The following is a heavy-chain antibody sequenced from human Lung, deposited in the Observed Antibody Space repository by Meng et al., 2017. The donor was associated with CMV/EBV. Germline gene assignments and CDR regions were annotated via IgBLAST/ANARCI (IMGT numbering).Heavy chain of an antibody. V-gene: IGHV3-21*01. Sequence: VRLVESGGGLVKPGGSLRLSCAASGFTLSDSNMNWVRQAPGKGLEWVSSISSGSTSIYYADSVKGRFTISRDNAKNSLYLQMNSLRAEDTALYYCATDKGEGFDPWGQGTLVTVSS. D-gene: IGHD2-21*01. CDR2: ISSGSTSI. CDR3: ATDKGEGFDP. CDR1: GFTLSDSN. J-gene: IGHJ5*02.